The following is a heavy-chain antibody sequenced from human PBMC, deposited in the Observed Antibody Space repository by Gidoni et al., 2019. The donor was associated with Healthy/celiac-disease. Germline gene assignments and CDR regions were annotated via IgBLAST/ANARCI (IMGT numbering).Heavy chain of an antibody. CDR3: ARDHCSSTSCYGLYYGMDV. CDR1: GGSISSYY. V-gene: IGHV4-59*01. J-gene: IGHJ6*02. D-gene: IGHD2-2*01. Sequence: QVQLQESGTGLVKPSETLSLTCTVSGGSISSYYWSWIRQPPGKGLEWIGYIYSSGSTNYNPSLKSRVTISVDTSKNQFSLKLSSVTAADTAVYYCARDHCSSTSCYGLYYGMDVWGQGTTVTVSS. CDR2: IYSSGST.